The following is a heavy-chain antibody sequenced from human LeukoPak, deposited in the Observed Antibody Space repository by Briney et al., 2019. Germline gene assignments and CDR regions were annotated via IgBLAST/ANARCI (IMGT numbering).Heavy chain of an antibody. CDR1: GGTFSNFA. Sequence: ASVKVSCKASGGTFSNFAFNWVRQAPGQGLEWMGVTIPMFGTPKYALKFQGRVTMTTDESTRTAYMELDNLRSGDTAVYYCARALTRGYSGYDYGYWGQGTLVTVSS. D-gene: IGHD5-12*01. V-gene: IGHV1-69*05. CDR3: ARALTRGYSGYDYGY. J-gene: IGHJ4*02. CDR2: TIPMFGTP.